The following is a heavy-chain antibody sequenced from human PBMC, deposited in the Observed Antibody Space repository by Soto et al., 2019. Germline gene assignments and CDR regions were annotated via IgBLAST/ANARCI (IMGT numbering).Heavy chain of an antibody. CDR2: IYWNDDK. D-gene: IGHD3-3*01. CDR3: AHGGHLYYGFSLNY. J-gene: IGHJ4*02. CDR1: GFSLNTRGVG. V-gene: IGHV2-5*01. Sequence: QITLEESGPAVVKPTQTLTLTCTISGFSLNTRGVGVGWIRQPPGKALEWLALIYWNDDKRYRPSLKSRLTTTKHITNNQVVLTMTNLDPANTATSYCAHGGHLYYGFSLNYWGQGTLVTVSS.